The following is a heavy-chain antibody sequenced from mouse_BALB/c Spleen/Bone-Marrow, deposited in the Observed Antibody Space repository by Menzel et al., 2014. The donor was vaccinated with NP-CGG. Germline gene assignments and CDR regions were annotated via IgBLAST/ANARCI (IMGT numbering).Heavy chain of an antibody. J-gene: IGHJ1*01. CDR1: GYTFTSYV. V-gene: IGHV1-14*01. D-gene: IGHD2-2*01. Sequence: EVKVVESGPELVKPGASVKMSCKASGYTFTSYVMHWVKQKPGQGLEWIGNINPHNDGTKYNEKFKSKATLTSDKSSSTAFMELSSLTSEDSAVYYCARSLYGYDWYFDVWGAGTTVTVSS. CDR3: ARSLYGYDWYFDV. CDR2: INPHNDGT.